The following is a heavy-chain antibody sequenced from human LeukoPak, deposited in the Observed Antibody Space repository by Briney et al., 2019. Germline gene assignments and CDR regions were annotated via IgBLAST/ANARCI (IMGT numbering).Heavy chain of an antibody. J-gene: IGHJ4*02. CDR3: VKDWDMAPGY. CDR1: GFTFSSYA. Sequence: PGGCLRLSCAASGFTFSSYAMSWVRQAPGKGLEWVSSISDRDGSTYYAHSVKGRFTISRDNSKNTLYLQMNSLRVDDTAVYYCVKDWDMAPGYWGQGTLVTVSS. V-gene: IGHV3-23*01. CDR2: ISDRDGST. D-gene: IGHD2-15*01.